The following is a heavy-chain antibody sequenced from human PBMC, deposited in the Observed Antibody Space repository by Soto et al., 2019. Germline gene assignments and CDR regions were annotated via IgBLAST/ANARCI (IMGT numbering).Heavy chain of an antibody. V-gene: IGHV3-30*18. J-gene: IGHJ3*02. D-gene: IGHD2-2*01. CDR1: GFTFSSYG. CDR3: ANQQTPIYAFDI. Sequence: QVQLVESGGGVVQPGRSLRLSCAASGFTFSSYGMHWVRQAPGKGLEWVAVISYDGSNKYYADSVKGRFTISRDNSKNPLYLQMNSLRAEDTAVYYCANQQTPIYAFDIWGQGTMVTVS. CDR2: ISYDGSNK.